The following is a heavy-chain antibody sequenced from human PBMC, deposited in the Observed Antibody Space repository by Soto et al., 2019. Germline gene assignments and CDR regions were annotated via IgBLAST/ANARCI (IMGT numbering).Heavy chain of an antibody. CDR1: GYTFTSYC. D-gene: IGHD2-15*01. CDR2: ISAYNGNT. J-gene: IGHJ4*02. CDR3: ARRSTGYCSGGSCYLYDY. V-gene: IGHV1-18*01. Sequence: ASVKVSCKASGYTFTSYCISWVRQAPGQGLEWMGWISAYNGNTNYAQKLQGRVTMTTDTSTSTAYMELRSLRSDDTAVYYFARRSTGYCSGGSCYLYDYWGQGTLVTVSS.